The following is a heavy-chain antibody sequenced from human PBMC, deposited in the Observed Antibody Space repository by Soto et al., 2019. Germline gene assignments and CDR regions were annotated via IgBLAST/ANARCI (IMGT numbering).Heavy chain of an antibody. V-gene: IGHV3-23*01. Sequence: PAGSLRLSCAASGLTLSSYAMTWVRQAPGQGLEWVSFIRGGGASTFYADSVTGRLTLSTHASKHPLLLQMNRLKAEDTAVYYCAFTLSGSSSPPGGAYGMDVWGQGTTVTVSS. CDR3: AFTLSGSSSPPGGAYGMDV. CDR2: IRGGGAST. D-gene: IGHD1-26*01. J-gene: IGHJ6*02. CDR1: GLTLSSYA.